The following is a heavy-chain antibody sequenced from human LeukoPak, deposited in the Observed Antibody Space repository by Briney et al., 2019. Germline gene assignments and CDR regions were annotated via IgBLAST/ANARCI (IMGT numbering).Heavy chain of an antibody. CDR3: TRLSDYGDSFFDY. CDR1: GFTFSSYA. V-gene: IGHV3-73*01. J-gene: IGHJ4*02. D-gene: IGHD4-17*01. CDR2: IGSKANSYAT. Sequence: GGSLRLSCAASGFTFSSYAMSWVRQASGKGLEWVGRIGSKANSYATAYAASVKGRFTISRDDSKNTAYLQMNSLKTEDTAVYYCTRLSDYGDSFFDYWGQGTLVTVSS.